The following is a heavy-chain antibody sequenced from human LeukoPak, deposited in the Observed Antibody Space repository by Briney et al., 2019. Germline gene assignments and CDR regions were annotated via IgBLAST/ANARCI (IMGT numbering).Heavy chain of an antibody. D-gene: IGHD3-22*01. CDR3: ARNVGSGYYFYFDY. CDR1: GFTFDDHG. CDR2: IKWDGGST. V-gene: IGHV3-20*04. J-gene: IGHJ4*02. Sequence: GGSLRLSCAASGFTFDDHGMSWVRQAPGKGLEWVSGIKWDGGSTGYEDTVKGRFTISRDNAKNSLYLQMNSLRAEDTALYYCARNVGSGYYFYFDYWGQGTLVTVSS.